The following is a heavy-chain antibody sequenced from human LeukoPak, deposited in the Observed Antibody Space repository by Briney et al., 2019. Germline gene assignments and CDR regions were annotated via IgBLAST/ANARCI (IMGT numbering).Heavy chain of an antibody. CDR1: GGTFSSYW. CDR3: SKSLLRPGY. Sequence: ASVKVSCKASGGTFSSYWMHWVRQAPGKGLVWVSRINSDGSSTSYADSVKGRFTISRDNAKNTLYLQMKSLRAEDPAVYYVSKSLLRPGYWGQGTLVTVSS. J-gene: IGHJ4*02. D-gene: IGHD3-3*01. V-gene: IGHV3-74*01. CDR2: INSDGSST.